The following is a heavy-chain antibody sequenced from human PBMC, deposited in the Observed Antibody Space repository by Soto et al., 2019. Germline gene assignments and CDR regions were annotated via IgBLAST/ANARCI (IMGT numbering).Heavy chain of an antibody. D-gene: IGHD1-1*01. CDR2: ISSGGFTI. CDR3: ARETTRFDH. J-gene: IGHJ4*02. Sequence: QVHLVESGGGVVKPGGSLRLSCVVSGFSFSDSYMTWVRQIPGKGLEWIASISSGGFTISYADAVKGRFTISRDDGHNSLFLQMDSLMAEDTALYYWARETTRFDHWGQETLVTVSS. V-gene: IGHV3-11*01. CDR1: GFSFSDSY.